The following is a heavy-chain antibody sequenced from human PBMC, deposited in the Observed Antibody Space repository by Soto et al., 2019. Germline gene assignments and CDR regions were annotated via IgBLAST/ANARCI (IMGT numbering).Heavy chain of an antibody. CDR3: ARDEYYDFWSDTNWFDP. CDR2: IIPIYGTA. J-gene: IGHJ5*02. Sequence: SVKVSCKASGYSFTGNSMHWVRQAPGQGLEWMGGIIPIYGTANYAQKFQGRVTITADESTSTAYMELRSLRSDDTAVYYCARDEYYDFWSDTNWFDPWGQGTLVTVSS. V-gene: IGHV1-69*13. CDR1: GYSFTGNS. D-gene: IGHD3-3*01.